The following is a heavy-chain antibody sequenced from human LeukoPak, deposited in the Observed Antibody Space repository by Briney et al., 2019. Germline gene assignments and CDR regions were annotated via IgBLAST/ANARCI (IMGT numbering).Heavy chain of an antibody. J-gene: IGHJ4*02. CDR2: PIGGST. CDR3: ARVLSYCSSTSCYRAYGY. V-gene: IGHV1-46*01. Sequence: PIGGSTSYAQKFQGRVTMTRDTSTSTVYMELSSLRSEDTAVYYCARVLSYCSSTSCYRAYGYWGQGTLVTVSS. D-gene: IGHD2-2*01.